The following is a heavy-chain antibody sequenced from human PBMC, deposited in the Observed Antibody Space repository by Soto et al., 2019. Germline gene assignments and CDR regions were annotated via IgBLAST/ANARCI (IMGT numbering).Heavy chain of an antibody. J-gene: IGHJ4*02. CDR3: AKDPTVHVVVVAATLQN. D-gene: IGHD2-15*01. Sequence: GGSLRLSCAASGFTFSSYGMHWVRQAPGKGLEWVAVISYDGSNKYYADSVKGRFTISRDNSKNTLYLQMNSLRAEDTAVYYCAKDPTVHVVVVAATLQNWGQGTLVTVSS. V-gene: IGHV3-30*18. CDR2: ISYDGSNK. CDR1: GFTFSSYG.